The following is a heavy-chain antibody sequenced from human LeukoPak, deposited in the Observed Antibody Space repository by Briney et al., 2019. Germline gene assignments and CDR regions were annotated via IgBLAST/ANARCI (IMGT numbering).Heavy chain of an antibody. CDR2: IGGGHT. CDR3: VKRVDGSGDYYIDY. D-gene: IGHD3-10*01. V-gene: IGHV3-23*01. CDR1: EFTFIHKA. Sequence: GGPWSLPWEALEFTFIHKARNWVGQAQGKGREWSAAIGGGHTFHADSVKGRFLISRDDSKSTLHLQMDSLRADDTAVYFCVKRVDGSGDYYIDYWGHGILVTVSS. J-gene: IGHJ4*01.